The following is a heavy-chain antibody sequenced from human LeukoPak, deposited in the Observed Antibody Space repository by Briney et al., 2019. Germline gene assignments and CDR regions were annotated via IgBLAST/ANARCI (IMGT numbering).Heavy chain of an antibody. V-gene: IGHV3-11*01. D-gene: IGHD3-22*01. J-gene: IGHJ4*02. Sequence: GGSLRLSCAASGFTFSDYYMSWIRQAPGKGLEWVSYISSSGSTIYYADSVKGRFTISRDNAKNSLYLQMNSLRAEDTAAYYCARDEDYYDSSGLPPLDYWGQGTLVTVSS. CDR3: ARDEDYYDSSGLPPLDY. CDR2: ISSSGSTI. CDR1: GFTFSDYY.